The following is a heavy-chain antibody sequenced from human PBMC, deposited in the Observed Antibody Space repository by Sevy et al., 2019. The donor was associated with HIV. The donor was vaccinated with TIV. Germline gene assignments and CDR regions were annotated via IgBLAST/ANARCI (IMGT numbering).Heavy chain of an antibody. D-gene: IGHD6-25*01. CDR2: IIPIFGTA. V-gene: IGHV1-69*13. Sequence: ASVKVSCKASGGTFSSYAISWVRQAPGQGLEWMGGIIPIFGTANYAQKFQGRVTITADESTSTAYMELSSLRSEDTAVYYCAGGYSSVLWYFDYWGQGTLVTVSS. J-gene: IGHJ4*02. CDR1: GGTFSSYA. CDR3: AGGYSSVLWYFDY.